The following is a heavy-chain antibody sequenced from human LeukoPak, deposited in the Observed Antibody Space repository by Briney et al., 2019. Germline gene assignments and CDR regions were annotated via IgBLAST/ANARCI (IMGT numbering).Heavy chain of an antibody. D-gene: IGHD5-12*01. CDR2: ISGRGGST. CDR1: GFTFTSYA. Sequence: TGGSLRLSCAASGFTFTSYAMSWVRQAPGKGLDWGSAISGRGGSTYYAASVKGRFTISRDNSNNTLYLQMNSLRAEDTAVYYCAKGRNIVATIGSFDYWGQGTLVTVSS. J-gene: IGHJ4*02. V-gene: IGHV3-23*01. CDR3: AKGRNIVATIGSFDY.